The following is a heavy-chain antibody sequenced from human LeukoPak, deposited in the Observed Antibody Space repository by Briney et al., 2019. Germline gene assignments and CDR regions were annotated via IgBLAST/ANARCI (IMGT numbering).Heavy chain of an antibody. CDR2: IYSGGST. CDR1: GFTVSSNY. CDR3: AGGGSYLSAFDI. Sequence: GGSLRLSCAASGFTVSSNYMSWVRQAPGKGLEWVSIIYSGGSTFYSDSVKGRFTTSRDNSKNTLYLQMNSLIAEDTAVYYCAGGGSYLSAFDIWGQGTMVTVSS. V-gene: IGHV3-53*01. D-gene: IGHD1-26*01. J-gene: IGHJ3*02.